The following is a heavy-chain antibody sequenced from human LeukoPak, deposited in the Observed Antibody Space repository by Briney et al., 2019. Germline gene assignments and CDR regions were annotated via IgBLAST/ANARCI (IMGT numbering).Heavy chain of an antibody. CDR1: GYTLTELS. D-gene: IGHD6-19*01. CDR2: FDPEDGET. CDR3: ATATTIAVARYYGMDV. Sequence: ASVKVSCKVSGYTLTELSMHWVRQAPGKGLEWMGGFDPEDGETIYAQKFQGRVTMTEDTSTDTAYMELSSLRSGDTAVYYCATATTIAVARYYGMDVWGQGTTVTVSS. J-gene: IGHJ6*02. V-gene: IGHV1-24*01.